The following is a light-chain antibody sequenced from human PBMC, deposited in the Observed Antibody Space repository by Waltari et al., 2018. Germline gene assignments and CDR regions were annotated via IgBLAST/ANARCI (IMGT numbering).Light chain of an antibody. CDR2: DVS. CDR3: CSYAGSYKLT. J-gene: IGLJ2*01. Sequence: QSALTQPRSVSGSPGQSVTISCTGTSSDVGGYNYVSWYQHHPGKAPKVMIYDVSQRPTGVPDRFSGSKSGNTASLTISGLQADDEADYYCCSYAGSYKLTFGGGTKLTVL. V-gene: IGLV2-11*01. CDR1: SSDVGGYNY.